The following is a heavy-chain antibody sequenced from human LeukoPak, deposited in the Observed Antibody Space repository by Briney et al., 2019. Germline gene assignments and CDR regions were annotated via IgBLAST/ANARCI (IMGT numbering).Heavy chain of an antibody. V-gene: IGHV1-2*02. D-gene: IGHD4-23*01. CDR1: GYTFTGSY. CDR2: INPNSGAT. J-gene: IGHJ4*02. Sequence: ASVKVSCKAFGYTFTGSYMHWVRQAPGQGLDWMGWINPNSGATDYAQKFQGRVTMTRDTSISTAYMELSSLRSDDTAVYYCARDYGGNSFDYWGQGTLVTVSS. CDR3: ARDYGGNSFDY.